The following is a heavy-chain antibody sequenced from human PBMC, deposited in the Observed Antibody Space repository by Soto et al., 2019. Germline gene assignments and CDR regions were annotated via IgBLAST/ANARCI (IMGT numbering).Heavy chain of an antibody. CDR1: GFTFNLYG. V-gene: IGHV3-30*18. D-gene: IGHD6-19*01. Sequence: GGSLRLSCAASGFTFNLYGMHWVRQAPGKGLEWVAAISYAGTNQFYADSVKGRFTISRDNSKDTVYLQLNSLRPEDRAVYYCAKLAVAGVWGPFDYWGQGIPITVSS. CDR2: ISYAGTNQ. CDR3: AKLAVAGVWGPFDY. J-gene: IGHJ4*02.